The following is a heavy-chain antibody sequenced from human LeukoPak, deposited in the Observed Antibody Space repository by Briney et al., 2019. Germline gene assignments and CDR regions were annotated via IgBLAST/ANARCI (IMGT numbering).Heavy chain of an antibody. V-gene: IGHV3-30*18. CDR3: AKDRRIAVAGTWFDP. Sequence: GGSLRLSCAASGFTFSSYGMHWVRQAPGKGLEWVAVISYDGSNKYYADSVKGRFTISRDNSKNTLYLQMNSLRAEDTAVYYCAKDRRIAVAGTWFDPWGQGTLVIVSS. D-gene: IGHD6-19*01. CDR1: GFTFSSYG. CDR2: ISYDGSNK. J-gene: IGHJ5*02.